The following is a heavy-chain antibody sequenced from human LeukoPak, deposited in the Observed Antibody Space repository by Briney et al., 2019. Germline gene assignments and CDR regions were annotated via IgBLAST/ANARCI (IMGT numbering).Heavy chain of an antibody. D-gene: IGHD3-3*01. CDR1: GYTFTSHD. V-gene: IGHV1-8*01. CDR3: ARGVAGRITIFGVVIKGGFDP. J-gene: IGHJ5*02. Sequence: ASVKVSCKASGYTFTSHDINWVRQATGQGLEWMGWMNPNSGNTGYAQKFQGRVTMTRNTSISTAYMELSSLRSEDTAVYYCARGVAGRITIFGVVIKGGFDPWGQGTLVTVSS. CDR2: MNPNSGNT.